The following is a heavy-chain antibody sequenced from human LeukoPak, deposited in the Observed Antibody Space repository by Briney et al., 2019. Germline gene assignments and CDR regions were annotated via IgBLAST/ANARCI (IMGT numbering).Heavy chain of an antibody. D-gene: IGHD6-13*01. Sequence: GGSLRLSCAASGFTFSSYAMHWVRQAPGKGLEWVAVIPYDGSNKYYADSVKGRFTISRDNSKNTLYLQMNSLRAEDTAVYYCARNLAAAGICFDYWGQGTLVTVSS. CDR2: IPYDGSNK. CDR3: ARNLAAAGICFDY. CDR1: GFTFSSYA. J-gene: IGHJ4*02. V-gene: IGHV3-30-3*01.